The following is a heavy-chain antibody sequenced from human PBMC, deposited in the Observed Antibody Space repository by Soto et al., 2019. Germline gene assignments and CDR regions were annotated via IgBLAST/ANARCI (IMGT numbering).Heavy chain of an antibody. CDR2: IWYDGTNR. J-gene: IGHJ6*02. CDR3: AREKCSSTSCNHGMDV. D-gene: IGHD2-2*01. V-gene: IGHV3-33*01. Sequence: QVQLVESGGGVVQPGGSLRLSCEASGFSFSSYAMHWVRQAPGKGLEWVAVIWYDGTNRDYADSVRGRFSVSRDNSKNTLHLQMNSLRAEDTAVYYCAREKCSSTSCNHGMDVWGLGTTVTVSS. CDR1: GFSFSSYA.